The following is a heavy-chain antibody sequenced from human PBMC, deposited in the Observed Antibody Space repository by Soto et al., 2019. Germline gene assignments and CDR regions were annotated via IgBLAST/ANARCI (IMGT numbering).Heavy chain of an antibody. CDR3: ARGNVVVVAAHNFDY. Sequence: ASVKVSCKASGYTFTGYYMHWVRQAPGQGLEWMGWINPNSGGTNYAQKFQGWVTMTRDTSISTAYMELSRLRSDDTAVYYCARGNVVVVAAHNFDYWGQGTLVTVS. D-gene: IGHD2-15*01. J-gene: IGHJ4*02. V-gene: IGHV1-2*04. CDR2: INPNSGGT. CDR1: GYTFTGYY.